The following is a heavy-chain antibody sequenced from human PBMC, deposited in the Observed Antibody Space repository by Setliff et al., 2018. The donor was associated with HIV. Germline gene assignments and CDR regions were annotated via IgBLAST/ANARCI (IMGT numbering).Heavy chain of an antibody. D-gene: IGHD6-19*01. Sequence: ASVKVSCKASGYTFTIYGISWLRQAPGQGLEWMGWISAYNGDTQSTQRFQGRVTMTTDTSTKTAYMEVRSLRSDDTAVYYCARNSFPRAVTGTGPLFAYWGQRTLVTVSS. V-gene: IGHV1-18*01. CDR1: GYTFTIYG. CDR2: ISAYNGDT. J-gene: IGHJ4*02. CDR3: ARNSFPRAVTGTGPLFAY.